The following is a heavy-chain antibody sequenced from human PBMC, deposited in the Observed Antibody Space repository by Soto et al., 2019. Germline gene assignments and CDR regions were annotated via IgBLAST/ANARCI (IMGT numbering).Heavy chain of an antibody. Sequence: QVQLVQSGAEVKKPGSSVKVSCKASVGTFSSYTISWVRQAPGQGLEWMGRIIPILGIANYAQKFQGRVTITSDTSTSTPYMELTSLRSEDTAVYYCPREDGYNIAYWGQGTLVTVSS. V-gene: IGHV1-69*08. CDR2: IIPILGIA. D-gene: IGHD5-12*01. J-gene: IGHJ4*02. CDR3: PREDGYNIAY. CDR1: VGTFSSYT.